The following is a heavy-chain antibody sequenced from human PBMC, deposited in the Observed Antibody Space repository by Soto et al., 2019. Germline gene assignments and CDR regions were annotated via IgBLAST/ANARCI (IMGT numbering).Heavy chain of an antibody. J-gene: IGHJ4*02. V-gene: IGHV4-39*02. CDR3: ARDLYLSVFDY. CDR1: DGSISRSTLY. CDR2: VHYTGST. Sequence: PSETLSLTCTVSDGSISRSTLYWGWIRQPPGKGLEWIGSVHYTGSTYYNPSLKSRVTMTTDTSTSTAYMELRSLRSDDTAVYYCARDLYLSVFDYWGQGTLVTVSS.